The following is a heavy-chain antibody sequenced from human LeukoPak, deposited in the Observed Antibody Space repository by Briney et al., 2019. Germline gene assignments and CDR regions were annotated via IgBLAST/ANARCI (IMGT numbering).Heavy chain of an antibody. J-gene: IGHJ4*02. CDR3: ARQILAGPAATFDY. CDR2: IYHSGST. V-gene: IGHV4-38-2*01. D-gene: IGHD2-2*01. CDR1: GYSISSGYY. Sequence: KPSETLSLTCAVSGYSISSGYYWGWIRQPPGKGLEWIGSIYHSGSTYYNPSLQRRVTISVDASKNQFSLKLSSVTAADTAVYYCARQILAGPAATFDYWGQGTLVTVSS.